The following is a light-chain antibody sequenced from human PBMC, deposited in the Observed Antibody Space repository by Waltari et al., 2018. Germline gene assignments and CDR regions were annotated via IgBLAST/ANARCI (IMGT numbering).Light chain of an antibody. J-gene: IGLJ3*02. V-gene: IGLV3-21*02. CDR1: NIEDKR. CDR3: QGWVGGSLHPGV. Sequence: SYVLTQSPSVSVAPGQTAKIACGGDNIEDKRVQWYQQRPGQAPVLVVYDDTVRPSGIPARLSSSNSGDTATLSINRVAAGDEADYYCQGWVGGSLHPGVFGGGTKLTVL. CDR2: DDT.